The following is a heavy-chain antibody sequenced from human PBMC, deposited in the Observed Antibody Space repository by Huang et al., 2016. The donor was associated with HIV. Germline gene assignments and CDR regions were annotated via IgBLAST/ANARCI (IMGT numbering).Heavy chain of an antibody. Sequence: QVQLVQSGAEVKKPGASVKVSCEASGYTFSNYAIHWVRQAPGQRLEWMGWINAGNGKTKYAQKFQGRVTITRDTSENTAYMELNSLRSEDTAVYYCARVLLLTVYTIDYYFDYWGQGTLVTVSS. CDR1: GYTFSNYA. CDR3: ARVLLLTVYTIDYYFDY. V-gene: IGHV1-3*01. CDR2: INAGNGKT. J-gene: IGHJ4*02. D-gene: IGHD2-8*01.